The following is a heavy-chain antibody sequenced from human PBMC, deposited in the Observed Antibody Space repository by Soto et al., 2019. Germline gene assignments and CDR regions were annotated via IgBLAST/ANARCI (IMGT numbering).Heavy chain of an antibody. V-gene: IGHV6-1*01. Sequence: PSQTLSHTCAISGDSVSSNIAAWNSIRQSPSRGLEWLGRTYYRYKWYNDYSVSVKSRITINPDTYKNQFSLQLTSVTPEDTAVYSCARGYYFDYWGQGTLVTVSS. CDR1: GDSVSSNIAA. J-gene: IGHJ4*01. CDR2: TYYRYKWYN. CDR3: ARGYYFDY.